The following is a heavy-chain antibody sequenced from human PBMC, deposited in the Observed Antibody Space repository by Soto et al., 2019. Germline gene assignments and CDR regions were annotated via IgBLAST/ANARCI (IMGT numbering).Heavy chain of an antibody. V-gene: IGHV4-59*01. D-gene: IGHD2-15*01. CDR3: AREGCSGGSCYGYFQH. CDR1: GGSISSYY. Sequence: QVQLQESGPGLVKPSETLSLTCTVSGGSISSYYWSWIRQPPGKGLAWIGYIYYSGSTNYNPSLKSRVTISVDTSTNQFSLKLSSVTAADTAVYYCAREGCSGGSCYGYFQHWGQGTLVTVSS. J-gene: IGHJ1*01. CDR2: IYYSGST.